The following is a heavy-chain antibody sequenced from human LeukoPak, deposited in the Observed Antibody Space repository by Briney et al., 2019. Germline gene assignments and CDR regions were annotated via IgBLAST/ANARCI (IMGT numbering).Heavy chain of an antibody. Sequence: PSETLSLTCTVSGGSISSSSYYWGWIRQPPGKGLEWIGSIYYSGSTYYNPSLKSRVTISVDTSKNQFSLKLSSVTAADTAVYYCARVGSGSFGVWGQGTLVTVSS. D-gene: IGHD1-26*01. V-gene: IGHV4-39*07. CDR3: ARVGSGSFGV. CDR2: IYYSGST. CDR1: GGSISSSSYY. J-gene: IGHJ4*02.